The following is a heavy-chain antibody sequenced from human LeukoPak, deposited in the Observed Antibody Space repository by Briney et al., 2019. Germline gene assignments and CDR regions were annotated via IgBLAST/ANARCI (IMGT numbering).Heavy chain of an antibody. D-gene: IGHD3-10*01. CDR2: IYWNDDK. CDR3: AHREERITMVRGRNYYYYGMDV. CDR1: GFSLSTSGVG. V-gene: IGHV2-5*01. J-gene: IGHJ6*02. Sequence: SGPTLVNPTQTLTLTCTFSGFSLSTSGVGVGWIRQPPGKALEWLALIYWNDDKRYSPSLKSRLTITKDTSKNQVVLTMTNMDPVDTATYYCAHREERITMVRGRNYYYYGMDVWGQGTTVTVSS.